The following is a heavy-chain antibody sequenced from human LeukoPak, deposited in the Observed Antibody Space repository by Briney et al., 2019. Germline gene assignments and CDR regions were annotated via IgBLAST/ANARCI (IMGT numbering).Heavy chain of an antibody. CDR2: ISGSGGST. Sequence: PGGSLRLSCAASGFTFSSYGMSWVRQAPGKGLEWVSAISGSGGSTYYADSVKGRFTISRDNAKNSLYLQMNSLRAEDTAVYYCARDPGHHFDYWGQGTLVTVSS. CDR1: GFTFSSYG. CDR3: ARDPGHHFDY. V-gene: IGHV3-23*01. J-gene: IGHJ4*02.